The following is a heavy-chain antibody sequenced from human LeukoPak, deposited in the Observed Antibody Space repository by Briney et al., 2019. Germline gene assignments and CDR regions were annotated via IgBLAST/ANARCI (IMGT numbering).Heavy chain of an antibody. CDR1: GFTFSSYG. CDR2: TRYDGSNK. J-gene: IGHJ3*02. D-gene: IGHD3-10*01. Sequence: GGSLRLSCAASGFTFSSYGMHWVRQAPGKGLEWVAFTRYDGSNKYYADSVKGRFTISRDTSKNTLSLHMNSLRAEDTAVYYCAKDGRQRKTYFYASGGAYAFDIWGQGTMVTVSS. CDR3: AKDGRQRKTYFYASGGAYAFDI. V-gene: IGHV3-30*02.